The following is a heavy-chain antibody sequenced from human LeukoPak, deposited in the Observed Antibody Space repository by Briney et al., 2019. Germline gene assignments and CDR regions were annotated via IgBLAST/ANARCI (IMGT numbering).Heavy chain of an antibody. CDR3: ARDVTYYYDSSTYSLDY. CDR2: ISSSSSYI. CDR1: GFTFSSYS. J-gene: IGHJ4*02. D-gene: IGHD3-22*01. Sequence: GGSLRLSCAASGFTFSSYSMNWVRQAPGKGLEWVSSISSSSSYIYYADSVKGRFTISRDNANNSLYLQMNSLRADDTAIYYCARDVTYYYDSSTYSLDYWGQGTLVTVSS. V-gene: IGHV3-21*01.